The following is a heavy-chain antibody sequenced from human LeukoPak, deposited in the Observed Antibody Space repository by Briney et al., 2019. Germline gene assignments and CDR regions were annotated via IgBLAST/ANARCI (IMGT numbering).Heavy chain of an antibody. CDR2: ISGSGGCT. D-gene: IGHD3-3*01. CDR1: GFTFSSYA. Sequence: GGSLRLSCAASGFTFSSYAMSWVRQAPGKGLEWVSAISGSGGCTYYADSVKGRFTISRDNSKNTLYLQMNSLRAEDTAVYYCASYDFWSGYRDWFDPWGQGTLVTVSS. J-gene: IGHJ5*02. CDR3: ASYDFWSGYRDWFDP. V-gene: IGHV3-23*01.